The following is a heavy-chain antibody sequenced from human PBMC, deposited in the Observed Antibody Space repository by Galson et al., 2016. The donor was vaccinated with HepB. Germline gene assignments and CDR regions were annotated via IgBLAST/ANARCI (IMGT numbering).Heavy chain of an antibody. Sequence: SLRLSCAGSGFTFSTYVMHWVRQGPGKGLEWVTLISYDGSNKYYADSVKGRFTVSRDNSKNTLYLQMNSLRAEDTAVYYCARGHETYDSTWYRKNQFYGMDVWGQGTTVTVSS. D-gene: IGHD6-13*01. V-gene: IGHV3-30-3*01. CDR2: ISYDGSNK. CDR3: ARGHETYDSTWYRKNQFYGMDV. J-gene: IGHJ6*02. CDR1: GFTFSTYV.